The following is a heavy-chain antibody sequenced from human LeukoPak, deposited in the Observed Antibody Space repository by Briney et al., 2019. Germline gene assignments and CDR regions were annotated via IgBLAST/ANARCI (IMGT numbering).Heavy chain of an antibody. Sequence: PGGSLGLSCAASGFTFSSYWMTWVRQAPGKGLEWVANIKEDGSEKYYVDSVKGRFTISRDNAKNSLYLQMNSLTVDDTAVYYCTTHLGPADYPGGAYWGQGTLVTVSS. V-gene: IGHV3-7*02. CDR2: IKEDGSEK. D-gene: IGHD3-16*01. J-gene: IGHJ4*02. CDR1: GFTFSSYW. CDR3: TTHLGPADYPGGAY.